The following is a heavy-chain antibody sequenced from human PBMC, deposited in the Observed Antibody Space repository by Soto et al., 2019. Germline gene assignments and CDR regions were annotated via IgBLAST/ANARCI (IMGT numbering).Heavy chain of an antibody. V-gene: IGHV3-9*01. D-gene: IGHD4-17*01. CDR1: GFTFDDYA. Sequence: GVSLRLSCAASGFTFDDYAMHWVRQAPGKGLEWVSGISWNSGSIGYADSVKGRFTISRDNAKNSLYLQMNSLRAEDTALYYCAKQYDYGGNSHFDYWGQGTLVTVSS. J-gene: IGHJ4*02. CDR3: AKQYDYGGNSHFDY. CDR2: ISWNSGSI.